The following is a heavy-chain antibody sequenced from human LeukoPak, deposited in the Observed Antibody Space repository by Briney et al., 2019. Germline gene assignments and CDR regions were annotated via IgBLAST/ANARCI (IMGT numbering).Heavy chain of an antibody. J-gene: IGHJ4*02. Sequence: GASVKVSCKASGYTFTSYDINWVRQATGQGLEWMGWMNPNSGNTGYAQKFQGRVTMTRNTSISTAYMELSSLGSEDTAVYYCARVSLWFGELFSPYFDYWGQGTLVTVSS. CDR2: MNPNSGNT. CDR1: GYTFTSYD. CDR3: ARVSLWFGELFSPYFDY. D-gene: IGHD3-10*01. V-gene: IGHV1-8*01.